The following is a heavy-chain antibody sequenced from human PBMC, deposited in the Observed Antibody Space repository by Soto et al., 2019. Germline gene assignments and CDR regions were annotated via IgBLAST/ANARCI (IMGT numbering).Heavy chain of an antibody. CDR3: AGRRTGSPPADGGS. CDR2: IRNIANGYTT. D-gene: IGHD1-1*01. V-gene: IGHV3-72*01. CDR1: GFTFSDHY. J-gene: IGHJ5*02. Sequence: EVQLVESGGDLVRPGGSLRLSCAVSGFTFSDHYMDWVRQAPGKGLEWVGRIRNIANGYTTSYAASVKGRFTISRDDSRNALFLQMHNLKTEDTAMYYCAGRRTGSPPADGGSWGQGTLVTVCS.